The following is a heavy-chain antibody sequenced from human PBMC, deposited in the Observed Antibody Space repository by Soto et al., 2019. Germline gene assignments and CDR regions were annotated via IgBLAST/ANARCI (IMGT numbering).Heavy chain of an antibody. J-gene: IGHJ6*02. CDR3: ARERIAATSSGGMDV. V-gene: IGHV4-38-2*02. CDR1: GYSISSGYY. CDR2: IYHSGST. Sequence: SETLSLTCAVSGYSISSGYYWGWIRQPPGKGLEWIGSIYHSGSTYYNPSLKGRVTISVDTSKNQFSLKLSSVTAADTAVYYCARERIAATSSGGMDVGGQGTTVTVSS. D-gene: IGHD6-13*01.